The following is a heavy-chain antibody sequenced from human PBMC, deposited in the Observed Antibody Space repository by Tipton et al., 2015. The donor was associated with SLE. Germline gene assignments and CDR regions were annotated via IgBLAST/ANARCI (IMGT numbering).Heavy chain of an antibody. CDR3: AKDWWNYGYHSGMDA. Sequence: SLRLSCAASGFTFNNYGMHWVRQAPGKGLEWVAFIRYDGGNEYYSDSVKGRLTISRDNSKNTLYLQMNSLRAENTAVYFCAKDWWNYGYHSGMDAWGQGTTVTVSS. D-gene: IGHD1-7*01. CDR1: GFTFNNYG. CDR2: IRYDGGNE. J-gene: IGHJ6*02. V-gene: IGHV3-30*02.